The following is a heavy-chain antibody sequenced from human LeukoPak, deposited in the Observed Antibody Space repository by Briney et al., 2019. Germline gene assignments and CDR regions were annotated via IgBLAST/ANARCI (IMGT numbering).Heavy chain of an antibody. J-gene: IGHJ4*02. CDR2: IYTSGGT. V-gene: IGHV4-4*09. CDR1: GDSISSYY. CDR3: ARLTRLSTSPDRYYLDY. D-gene: IGHD6-6*01. Sequence: SETLSLTCTVSGDSISSYYWSWLRQPPGKGLEWIGYIYTSGGTNFIPSLKGRVTISIDTSKNQFSLKLSSVTAADSAVYYCARLTRLSTSPDRYYLDYWGQGTLVTVPS.